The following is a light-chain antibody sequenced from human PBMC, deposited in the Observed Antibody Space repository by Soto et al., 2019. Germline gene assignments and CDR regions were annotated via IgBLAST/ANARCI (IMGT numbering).Light chain of an antibody. J-gene: IGKJ1*01. Sequence: IQMTQSPSSLAASVGDRVTITCRASQGLSSYLAWYQQNTGKATKLLIYAASNLQSGVPSSFSGSGSGTEFTLTISSLQPDDFATYYCQQFNSWTFGRGTKVDIK. CDR2: AAS. CDR1: QGLSSY. CDR3: QQFNSWT. V-gene: IGKV1D-16*01.